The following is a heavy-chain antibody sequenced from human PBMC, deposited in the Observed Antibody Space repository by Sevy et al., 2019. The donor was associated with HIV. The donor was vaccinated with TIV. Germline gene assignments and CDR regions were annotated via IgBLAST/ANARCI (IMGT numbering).Heavy chain of an antibody. CDR3: ANFGRLLIINGDAFDV. CDR2: VDHTGNT. V-gene: IGHV4-38-2*02. Sequence: SETLSLTCTVSGYSISSGYLWGWIRQPPGKGLEWIGGVDHTGNTYYNPSLKSRVTTSVDTPKNQFSLRLSSVTAADTAVYYCANFGRLLIINGDAFDVWGQGTMVTVSS. CDR1: GYSISSGYL. J-gene: IGHJ3*01. D-gene: IGHD3-9*01.